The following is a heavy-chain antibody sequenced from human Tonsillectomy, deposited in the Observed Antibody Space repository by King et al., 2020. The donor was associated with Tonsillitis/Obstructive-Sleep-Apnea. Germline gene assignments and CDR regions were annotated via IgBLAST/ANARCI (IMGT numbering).Heavy chain of an antibody. D-gene: IGHD4-11*01. V-gene: IGHV3-48*03. Sequence: VQLVESGGGLVQPGGSLRLSCAASGFTFSSYEMNWVRQAPGKGLEWVSYISSSGSTIYYADSVKGRFTISRDNAKNSLYLQMNSLRAEDTAVYYCARVRNGYSNYGMTYYFDYWGQGTLVTVSS. CDR3: ARVRNGYSNYGMTYYFDY. CDR1: GFTFSSYE. J-gene: IGHJ4*02. CDR2: ISSSGSTI.